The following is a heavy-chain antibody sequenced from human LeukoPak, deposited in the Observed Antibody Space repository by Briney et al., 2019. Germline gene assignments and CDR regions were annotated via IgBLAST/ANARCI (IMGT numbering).Heavy chain of an antibody. CDR1: GGSFSGYY. J-gene: IGHJ5*02. CDR2: INHSGST. D-gene: IGHD4-17*01. Sequence: PSETLSLTCAVYGGSFSGYYWSWIRQPPGKGLEWIGEINHSGSTNYNPSLKSRVTISVDTSKNQFSLKLNSVTAADTAVYYCARGGICYGDAFCNWFDPWGQGTLVTVSS. V-gene: IGHV4-34*01. CDR3: ARGGICYGDAFCNWFDP.